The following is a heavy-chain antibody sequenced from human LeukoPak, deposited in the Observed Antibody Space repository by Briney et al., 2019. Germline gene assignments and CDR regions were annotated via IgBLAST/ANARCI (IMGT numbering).Heavy chain of an antibody. CDR3: ARSTSSWYADY. V-gene: IGHV1-46*01. J-gene: IGHJ4*02. CDR1: GYTFTSYY. Sequence: ASVKVSCKASGYTFTSYYMHWVRQAPGQGLEWMGIINPGGGTTSFAQKFQGRVTMTRDTPTSTVYMELSSLRSEDTAVYYCARSTSSWYADYWGQGTLVTVSS. CDR2: INPGGGTT. D-gene: IGHD6-13*01.